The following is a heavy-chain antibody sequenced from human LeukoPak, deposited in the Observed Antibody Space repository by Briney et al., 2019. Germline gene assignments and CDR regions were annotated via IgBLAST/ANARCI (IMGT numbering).Heavy chain of an antibody. J-gene: IGHJ3*02. D-gene: IGHD3-9*01. CDR2: IIPIFGTA. CDR3: AAGRRLRYFDWSDAFDI. V-gene: IGHV1-69*06. Sequence: SVKVSCKASGGTFSSYAISWVRQAPGQGLEWMGGIIPIFGTANYAQKFQGRVTITADKSTSTAYMELSSLRSEDTAVYYCAAGRRLRYFDWSDAFDIWGQGTMVTVSS. CDR1: GGTFSSYA.